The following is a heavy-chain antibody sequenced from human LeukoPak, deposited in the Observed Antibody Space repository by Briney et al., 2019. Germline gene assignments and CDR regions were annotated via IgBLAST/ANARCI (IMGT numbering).Heavy chain of an antibody. CDR1: GYTFTGYY. CDR2: INPNSGGT. J-gene: IGHJ4*02. V-gene: IGHV1-2*02. CDR3: ARSLAGSYSFDY. D-gene: IGHD1-26*01. Sequence: GASVKVSCKASGYTFTGYYIHWVRPAPGQGLEWMGWINPNSGGTNYAQKFQGRVTMTSDTSISTAYTELSRLRSDDTAVYYCARSLAGSYSFDYWGQGTLVTVSS.